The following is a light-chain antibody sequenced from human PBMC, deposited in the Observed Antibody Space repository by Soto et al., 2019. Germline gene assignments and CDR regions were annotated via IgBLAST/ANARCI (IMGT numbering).Light chain of an antibody. CDR3: QTWGTGVWV. J-gene: IGLJ3*02. V-gene: IGLV4-69*01. Sequence: QSVLTQSPSASASLGASVKLSCTLSSGHSSYAITWHQQQPEKGPRYLMKLNSDGSHYRGDGIPDRFSGSSSGTERYLIISGLQSEDEGDYYCQTWGTGVWVFGGGTQLTVL. CDR2: LNSDGSH. CDR1: SGHSSYA.